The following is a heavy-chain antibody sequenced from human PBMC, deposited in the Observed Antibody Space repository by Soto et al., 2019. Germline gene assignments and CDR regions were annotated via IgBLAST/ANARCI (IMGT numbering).Heavy chain of an antibody. V-gene: IGHV3-23*01. D-gene: IGHD6-13*01. Sequence: GGSLRLSCAASGFTFSSYAMSWVRQAPGKGLEWVSAISGSGGSTYYADSVKGRFTISRDNSKNTLYLQMNSLRAEDTAVYYGAKDRAGIAAAGEYFQHWGQGTLVTVSS. CDR1: GFTFSSYA. CDR2: ISGSGGST. J-gene: IGHJ1*01. CDR3: AKDRAGIAAAGEYFQH.